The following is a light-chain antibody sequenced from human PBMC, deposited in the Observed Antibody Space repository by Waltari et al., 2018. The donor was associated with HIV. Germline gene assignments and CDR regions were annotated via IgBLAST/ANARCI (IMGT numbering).Light chain of an antibody. CDR1: TSDVGCNSL. CDR2: EGT. CDR3: CSFEGSYTLPVI. J-gene: IGLJ2*01. Sequence: QSALTQPASLSGSLGQSLTLSCTGTTSDVGCNSLVSWYQLHPGKTPKLIIYEGTQRPPGGSNRFSGSKSGNTASLTISGLQAEDEADDYCCSFEGSYTLPVIFGGGTNLTVL. V-gene: IGLV2-23*01.